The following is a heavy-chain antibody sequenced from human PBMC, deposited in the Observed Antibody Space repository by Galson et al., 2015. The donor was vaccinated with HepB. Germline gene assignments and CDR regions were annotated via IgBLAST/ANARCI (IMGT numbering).Heavy chain of an antibody. J-gene: IGHJ3*02. CDR3: ARVSTGTMIVAAWAFDI. CDR1: GYTFTSYG. CDR2: ISAYNGNT. V-gene: IGHV1-18*04. Sequence: SVKVSCKASGYTFTSYGISWVRQAPGQGLEWMGWISAYNGNTNYAQKLQGRVTMTTDTSTSTAYMELRSLRSDDTAVYYCARVSTGTMIVAAWAFDIWGQGTMVTVSS. D-gene: IGHD3-22*01.